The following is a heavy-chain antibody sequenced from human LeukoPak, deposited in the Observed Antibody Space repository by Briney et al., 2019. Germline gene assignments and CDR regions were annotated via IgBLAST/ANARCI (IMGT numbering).Heavy chain of an antibody. Sequence: GGSLRLSCAASGFTFSSYAMSWVRQAPGKGLEWVSAISGSGGSTYYADSVKGRFTISRDNSKNTLYLQMNSLRAEDTAVYYCAKDSQDIVVVVAATRGFDYWGQGTLVTVSS. D-gene: IGHD2-15*01. CDR3: AKDSQDIVVVVAATRGFDY. CDR2: ISGSGGST. V-gene: IGHV3-23*01. CDR1: GFTFSSYA. J-gene: IGHJ4*02.